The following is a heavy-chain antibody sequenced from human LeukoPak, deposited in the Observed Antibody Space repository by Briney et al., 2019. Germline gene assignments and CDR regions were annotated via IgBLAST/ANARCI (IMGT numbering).Heavy chain of an antibody. Sequence: SVKVSCKASGGTFSSYAISWVRQAPGQGLEWMGGIIPIFGTANYAQKFQGRVTITADESTSTAYMVLSSLRSEDTAVYYCARDWTTYYYDSSGPNGDAFDIWGQGTMVTVSS. V-gene: IGHV1-69*01. D-gene: IGHD3-22*01. CDR2: IIPIFGTA. J-gene: IGHJ3*02. CDR3: ARDWTTYYYDSSGPNGDAFDI. CDR1: GGTFSSYA.